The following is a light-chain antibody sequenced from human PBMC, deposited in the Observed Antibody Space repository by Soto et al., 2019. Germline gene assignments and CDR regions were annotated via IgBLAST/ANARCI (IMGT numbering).Light chain of an antibody. CDR3: RSYKSSDTNV. Sequence: QSALTQPASVSGSPGQSITISCTGTSSDVGAYNYVSWYQQEPGKAPKLMIHAVSNRPSGVSNRFSGSKSGNTASLTISGLQAEDEADYYCRSYKSSDTNVFGTGTKLTVL. CDR1: SSDVGAYNY. CDR2: AVS. V-gene: IGLV2-14*03. J-gene: IGLJ1*01.